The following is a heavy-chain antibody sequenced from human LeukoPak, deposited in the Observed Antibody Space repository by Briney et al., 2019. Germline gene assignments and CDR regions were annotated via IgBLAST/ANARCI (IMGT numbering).Heavy chain of an antibody. CDR2: IYSGGST. CDR1: GFTVSSNY. V-gene: IGHV3-53*01. CDR3: ARGPGIAAEGLFDY. D-gene: IGHD6-13*01. Sequence: GGSLRLSCAASGFTVSSNYMGWVRQAPGKGLEWVSVIYSGGSTYYADSVKGRFTISRDNSKNTLYLQMNSLRAEDTAVYYCARGPGIAAEGLFDYWGQGTLFTVAS. J-gene: IGHJ4*02.